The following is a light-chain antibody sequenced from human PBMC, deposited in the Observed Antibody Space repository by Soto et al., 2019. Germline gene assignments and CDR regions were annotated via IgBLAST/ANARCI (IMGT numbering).Light chain of an antibody. J-gene: IGKJ1*01. CDR2: GAS. Sequence: IVLTQSPGTVSLSPGERATLVCRASQSVSCVYLAWYQQKPGQAPRLPISGASRRATGIPDRFSGGGSGTDFTLTLSRLEPEDRAGYYCQQYSCFTWTFGQGTKVDI. CDR3: QQYSCFTWT. CDR1: QSVSCVY. V-gene: IGKV3-20*01.